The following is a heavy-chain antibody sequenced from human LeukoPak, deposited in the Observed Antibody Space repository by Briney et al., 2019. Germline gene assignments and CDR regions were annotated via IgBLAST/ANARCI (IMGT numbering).Heavy chain of an antibody. CDR1: GGSISSYY. CDR3: ARGSDGDYKRAFDY. V-gene: IGHV4-59*01. J-gene: IGHJ4*02. D-gene: IGHD4-17*01. CDR2: IYYSGST. Sequence: SETLSLTCTVSGGSISSYYWSWIRQPPGKGLEWIGYIYYSGSTNYNPSLKSRVTISVDTSKNQFSLKLSSVTAADTAVYYCARGSDGDYKRAFDYWGQGTLVTVSS.